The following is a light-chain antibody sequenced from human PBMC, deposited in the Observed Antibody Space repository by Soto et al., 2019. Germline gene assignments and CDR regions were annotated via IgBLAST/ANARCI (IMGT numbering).Light chain of an antibody. V-gene: IGLV2-8*01. Sequence: QSALAQPPSASGSPGQSVTISCTGTSSDVGAYDYVSWYQQHPGKAPKLMIYEINKRPSGVPDRFSGSKSGSTASLTVSGLQAEDEADYYCSSFAGSNNFPYVFGTGTKVTVL. CDR3: SSFAGSNNFPYV. J-gene: IGLJ1*01. CDR1: SSDVGAYDY. CDR2: EIN.